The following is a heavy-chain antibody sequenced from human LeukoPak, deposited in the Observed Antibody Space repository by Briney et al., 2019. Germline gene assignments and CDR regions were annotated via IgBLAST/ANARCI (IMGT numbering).Heavy chain of an antibody. CDR1: GFTFSDLF. D-gene: IGHD3-10*01. CDR2: TKDKGYSYTT. V-gene: IGHV3-72*01. Sequence: GGSLRLSCAVSGFTFSDLFMDWVRQAPGKGLEWVGRTKDKGYSYTTEYAASVNGRFTISRDDSKNLVYLQMNSLKTEDTAVYYCASIRGVFGYWGQGTLVTVSS. CDR3: ASIRGVFGY. J-gene: IGHJ4*02.